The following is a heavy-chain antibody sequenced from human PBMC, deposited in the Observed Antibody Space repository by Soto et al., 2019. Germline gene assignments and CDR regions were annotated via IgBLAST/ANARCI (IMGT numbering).Heavy chain of an antibody. CDR1: GGTFSSYA. Sequence: QVQLVQSGAEVKKPGSSVKVSCKASGGTFSSYAISWVRQAPGQGLEWMGEIIPIFGTANYAQKFQGRVTITADESTSTAYMELSSLRSEDTAVYYCARDRGSSSGYYPYWFDPWCQGTLVTVSS. V-gene: IGHV1-69*12. CDR2: IIPIFGTA. CDR3: ARDRGSSSGYYPYWFDP. J-gene: IGHJ5*02. D-gene: IGHD3-22*01.